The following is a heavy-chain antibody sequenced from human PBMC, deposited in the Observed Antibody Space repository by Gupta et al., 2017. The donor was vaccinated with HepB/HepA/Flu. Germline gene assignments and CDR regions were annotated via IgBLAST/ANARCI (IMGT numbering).Heavy chain of an antibody. D-gene: IGHD5-12*01. CDR1: GFTFSSSG. V-gene: IGHV3-30*18. CDR3: AKQVYSGYHWGYYFDY. J-gene: IGHJ4*02. CDR2: ISYDGSNK. Sequence: QVQLVESGGGVVQPGRSLRLSCAASGFTFSSSGMHWVRQAPGKGLEWVAVISYDGSNKYYADSVKGRFTISRDNSKNTLYLQMNSLRAEDTAVYYCAKQVYSGYHWGYYFDYWGQGTLVTVSS.